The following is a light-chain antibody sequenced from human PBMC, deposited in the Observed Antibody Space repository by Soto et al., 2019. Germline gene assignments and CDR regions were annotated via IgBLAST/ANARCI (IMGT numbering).Light chain of an antibody. CDR3: QQFSTFPVT. Sequence: AIQLTQSPSFLSASIGDRVTITCRASQGSARALAWYQQKPGKPPSLLIYDASTPESGVPSRFSGSGSETHFTLTINSLQADDFATYYCQQFSTFPVTFGGGTRVDI. CDR2: DAS. CDR1: QGSARA. V-gene: IGKV1-13*02. J-gene: IGKJ4*02.